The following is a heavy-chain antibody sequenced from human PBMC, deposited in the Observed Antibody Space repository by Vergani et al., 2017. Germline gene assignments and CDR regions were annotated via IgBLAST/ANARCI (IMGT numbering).Heavy chain of an antibody. CDR2: INAGNGNT. V-gene: IGHV1-3*01. CDR3: ARVAYYDSSASYVGWFDP. Sequence: QVQLVQSGAEVRKPGASVKVSCKASGYTFTTYAMHWVRQPPGQRLEWMGWINAGNGNTKYSQKFQGRVTITRDTSASTAYMELSSLTSEDTAVYYCARVAYYDSSASYVGWFDPWGQGTLVTVSS. CDR1: GYTFTTYA. D-gene: IGHD3-22*01. J-gene: IGHJ5*02.